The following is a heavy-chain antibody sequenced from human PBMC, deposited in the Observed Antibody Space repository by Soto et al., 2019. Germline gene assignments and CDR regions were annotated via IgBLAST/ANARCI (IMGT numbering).Heavy chain of an antibody. CDR2: VSSSSRTI. J-gene: IGHJ6*02. D-gene: IGHD3-3*01. Sequence: GGSLRLSCGASGFTFSGYSMNWVRQAPGKGLEWVSYVSSSSRTIYYAESVKGRFTISRDNAKNSLYLQMNSLRDEDTAVHYCARGPRHYDFWSGYNYYYGMDVWGQGTTVTVSS. CDR1: GFTFSGYS. V-gene: IGHV3-48*02. CDR3: ARGPRHYDFWSGYNYYYGMDV.